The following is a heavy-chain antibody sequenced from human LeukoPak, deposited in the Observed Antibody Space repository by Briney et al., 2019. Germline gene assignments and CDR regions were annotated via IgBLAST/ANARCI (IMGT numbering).Heavy chain of an antibody. CDR3: ARDRSPDDYGDERAFDI. D-gene: IGHD4-17*01. Sequence: PGGSLRLSCAASGFTFSSYEMNWVRQAPGKGLEWVSYISSRGSTIYYADSVKGRFTISRDNAKNSLYLQMNSLRAEDTAVYYCARDRSPDDYGDERAFDIWGQGTMVTVSS. J-gene: IGHJ3*02. CDR2: ISSRGSTI. V-gene: IGHV3-48*03. CDR1: GFTFSSYE.